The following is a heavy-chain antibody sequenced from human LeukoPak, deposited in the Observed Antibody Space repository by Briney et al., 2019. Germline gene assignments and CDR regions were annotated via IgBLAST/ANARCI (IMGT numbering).Heavy chain of an antibody. CDR3: ARDRLGPSFSVSHFDL. V-gene: IGHV3-20*04. CDR2: INYNGAIT. CDR1: GFTFVDYG. D-gene: IGHD3-3*02. Sequence: GGSQRLSCATSGFTFVDYGLSWVRRAPGKGLEWLCAINYNGAITDYADSVKGRFTISRDNAKNSLYLRMDRLRAEDTALYYCARDRLGPSFSVSHFDLWGQGTLVTVSS. J-gene: IGHJ4*02.